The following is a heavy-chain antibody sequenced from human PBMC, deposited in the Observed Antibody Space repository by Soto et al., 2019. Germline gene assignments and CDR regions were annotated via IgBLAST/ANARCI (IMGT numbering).Heavy chain of an antibody. D-gene: IGHD3-16*01. Sequence: ASVKVSCKVSGYTLTELSVHWVRQAPGKGLEWMGGFDPEDGETIYAQKFQGRVTMTEDTSTDTAYMELSSLRSEDTAVYYCATGLDDPEDYYGMDVWGQGTTVTVSS. CDR1: GYTLTELS. CDR3: ATGLDDPEDYYGMDV. J-gene: IGHJ6*02. V-gene: IGHV1-24*01. CDR2: FDPEDGET.